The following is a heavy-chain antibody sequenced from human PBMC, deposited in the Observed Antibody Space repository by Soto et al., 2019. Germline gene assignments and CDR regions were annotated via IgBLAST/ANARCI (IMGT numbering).Heavy chain of an antibody. CDR2: ISYDGSNK. CDR1: GFTFSSYG. CDR3: ARATILYYYMDV. J-gene: IGHJ6*03. V-gene: IGHV3-30*03. Sequence: GGSLRLSCAASGFTFSSYGMHWVRQAPGKGLEWVAVISYDGSNKYYADSVKGRFTISRDNAKNSLYLQMNSLRAEDTAVYYCARATILYYYMDVWGKGTTVTVSS. D-gene: IGHD3-9*01.